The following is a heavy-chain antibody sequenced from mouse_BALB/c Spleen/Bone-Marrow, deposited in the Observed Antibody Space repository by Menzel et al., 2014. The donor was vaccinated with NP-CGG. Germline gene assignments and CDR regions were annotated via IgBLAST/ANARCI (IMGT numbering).Heavy chain of an antibody. Sequence: DVMLVESGGGLVKPGGSLKLSCAASGFTFSSYTMSWVRQTPEKRLEWVATITSVGVYTYYPDSVKGRFTISRDNAKNTLYLQMSSLYTEDTAMYYCTRDLYDGSSYYAMDYWGQGTSVTVSS. CDR1: GFTFSSYT. D-gene: IGHD2-3*01. CDR2: ITSVGVYT. V-gene: IGHV5-6-4*01. CDR3: TRDLYDGSSYYAMDY. J-gene: IGHJ4*01.